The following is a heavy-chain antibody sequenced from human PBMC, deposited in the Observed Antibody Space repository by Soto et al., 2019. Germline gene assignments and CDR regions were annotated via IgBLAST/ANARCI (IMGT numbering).Heavy chain of an antibody. Sequence: QVQLVESGGGVVQPGRSLRLSCAAYGFTLSSYTIHWVRQAPGKGLEWVAVISGDGSNKWHPESVKDRFTISRDNSKNTLYLQMNSLRAEDTAVYYCAKDSCRGGSYTCYYYYGMDVWGQGTTVTVSS. V-gene: IGHV3-30-3*01. CDR1: GFTLSSYT. CDR3: AKDSCRGGSYTCYYYYGMDV. J-gene: IGHJ6*02. D-gene: IGHD1-26*01. CDR2: ISGDGSNK.